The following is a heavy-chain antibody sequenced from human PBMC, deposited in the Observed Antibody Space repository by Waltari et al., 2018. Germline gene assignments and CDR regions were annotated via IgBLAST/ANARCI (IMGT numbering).Heavy chain of an antibody. V-gene: IGHV1-2*06. CDR1: GYTFTGYY. CDR2: INPNSGGT. J-gene: IGHJ4*02. D-gene: IGHD1-26*01. CDR3: ARVAEWELTYFDY. Sequence: QVQLVQSGAEVKKPGASVKVSCTASGYTFTGYYMNWVRQAPGQGLEWMGRINPNSGGTNYAQKFQGRVTMTRDTSISTAYMELSRLRSDDTAVYYCARVAEWELTYFDYWGQGTLVTVSS.